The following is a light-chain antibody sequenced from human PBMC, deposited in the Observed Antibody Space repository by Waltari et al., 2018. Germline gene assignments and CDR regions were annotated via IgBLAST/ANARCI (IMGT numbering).Light chain of an antibody. CDR2: STY. V-gene: IGLV1-40*01. Sequence: QSVLTQPPSVSGAPGQRVTISCTGTTPNFGAGFDVQWYQQLPKTAPKLLIFSTYNRPSGVPDRFSGSKSGTSASLTITGLQADDEADYYCQSYDSTLRGSVFGGGTRLTVL. CDR1: TPNFGAGFD. CDR3: QSYDSTLRGSV. J-gene: IGLJ3*02.